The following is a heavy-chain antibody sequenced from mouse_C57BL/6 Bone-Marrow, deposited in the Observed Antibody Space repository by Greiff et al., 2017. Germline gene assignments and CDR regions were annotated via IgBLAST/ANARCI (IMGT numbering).Heavy chain of an antibody. D-gene: IGHD1-1*01. Sequence: EVHLVESGPELVKPGASVKISCKASGYSFTDYNMNWVKQSNGKSLEWIGVINPNYGTTSYNQKFKGKATLTVDQSSSTAYMQLNSLTSEDSAVXYCARNYYGSSQGYFDVWGTGTTVTVSS. V-gene: IGHV1-39*01. CDR3: ARNYYGSSQGYFDV. CDR1: GYSFTDYN. CDR2: INPNYGTT. J-gene: IGHJ1*03.